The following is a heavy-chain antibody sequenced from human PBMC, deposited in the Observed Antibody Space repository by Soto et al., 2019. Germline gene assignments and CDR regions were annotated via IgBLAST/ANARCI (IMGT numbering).Heavy chain of an antibody. Sequence: QVQLVQSGAEVKKPGSSVKVSCKVSGGTFSNYAIDWVRLAPGHGLEWMGGIVPIFGKTYYTQKFQGGAIITSDDSTTTAYLKMRSVRAEDTAIYYCARVEAVAGLYNYHGLDVWGQGTAVTVSS. CDR1: GGTFSNYA. CDR3: ARVEAVAGLYNYHGLDV. CDR2: IVPIFGKT. D-gene: IGHD6-19*01. V-gene: IGHV1-69*05. J-gene: IGHJ6*02.